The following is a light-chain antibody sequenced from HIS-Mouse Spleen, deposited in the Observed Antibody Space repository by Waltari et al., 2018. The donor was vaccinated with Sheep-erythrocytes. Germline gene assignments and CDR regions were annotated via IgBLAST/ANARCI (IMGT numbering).Light chain of an antibody. Sequence: SYELTQPPSVSVSPGQTARNTCSGDALPKKHAYWYQQKSGQAPVLVIYEDSKRPSGIPERFSGSTSGTMATLTISGAQVEDEADYYCYSTDSSGNHWVFGGGTKLTVL. CDR2: EDS. CDR3: YSTDSSGNHWV. V-gene: IGLV3-10*01. J-gene: IGLJ3*02. CDR1: ALPKKH.